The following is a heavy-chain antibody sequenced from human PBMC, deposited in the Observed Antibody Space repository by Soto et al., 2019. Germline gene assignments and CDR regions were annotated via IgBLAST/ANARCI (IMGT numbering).Heavy chain of an antibody. CDR2: IYHSGSI. D-gene: IGHD5-18*01. CDR3: ARAARGYSYCDY. Sequence: PSETLSLTCAVSGGSISSNNWWSWVRQPPGKGLEWIGEIYHSGSINYNPSLNSRVTISVDKSKNLFSLNLISVTAADTAVYYCARAARGYSYCDYWGQGTLVTVSS. CDR1: GGSISSNNW. J-gene: IGHJ4*02. V-gene: IGHV4-4*02.